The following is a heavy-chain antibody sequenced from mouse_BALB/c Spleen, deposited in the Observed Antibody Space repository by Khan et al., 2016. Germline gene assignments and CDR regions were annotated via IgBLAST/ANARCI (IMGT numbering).Heavy chain of an antibody. D-gene: IGHD1-2*01. J-gene: IGHJ1*01. CDR2: ILPGSGST. CDR1: GYTFSSYW. V-gene: IGHV1-9*01. Sequence: QVQLQQPGAELMKPGASVKISCKATGYTFSSYWIEWVKQRPGHGLEWIGEILPGSGSTNYNEKFKGKATFTADTSSNTAYMQLSSLTSEDSAVYYCARKGIITARYFDVWGAGTTVTVSS. CDR3: ARKGIITARYFDV.